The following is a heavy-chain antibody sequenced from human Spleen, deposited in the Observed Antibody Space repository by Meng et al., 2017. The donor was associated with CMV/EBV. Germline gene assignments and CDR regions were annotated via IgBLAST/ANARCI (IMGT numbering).Heavy chain of an antibody. D-gene: IGHD3-22*01. CDR2: INPNSGGT. J-gene: IGHJ4*02. V-gene: IGHV1-2*02. Sequence: YSFNDYYMHWVRQAPGQGPEWMGWINPNSGGTNYAQKFQGRVTMTRDTSISTAYMEVSRLRSEDTAVYYCARVTYYYDSSGYPYFDYWGQGTLVTVSS. CDR1: YSFNDYY. CDR3: ARVTYYYDSSGYPYFDY.